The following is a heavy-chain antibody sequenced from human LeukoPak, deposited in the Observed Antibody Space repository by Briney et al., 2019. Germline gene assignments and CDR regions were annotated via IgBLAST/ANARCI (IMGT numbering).Heavy chain of an antibody. CDR2: IKQDGSEK. D-gene: IGHD5-24*01. CDR3: ARATERWLQLEVVFDY. V-gene: IGHV3-7*01. Sequence: GGSLRLSCAASGFTFSSYWMSWVRQAPGKGLEWVANIKQDGSEKYYVDSVKGRFTISRDNAKNSLYLQMNSLRAEDTAVYYCARATERWLQLEVVFDYWGQGTLVTVSS. J-gene: IGHJ4*02. CDR1: GFTFSSYW.